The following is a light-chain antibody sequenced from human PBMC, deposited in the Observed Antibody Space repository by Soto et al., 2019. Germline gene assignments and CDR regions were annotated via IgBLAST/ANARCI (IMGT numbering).Light chain of an antibody. V-gene: IGLV2-14*03. J-gene: IGLJ1*01. CDR2: DVS. CDR3: SSYRSSSPSYV. CDR1: SREFGESKY. Sequence: IFYTKNSREFGESKYISWYQQHPGKAPNLVIYDVSNRPSGVSNRFSGSKSANTASLTISGLQAEDEADYYCSSYRSSSPSYVFGAGTKVTVL.